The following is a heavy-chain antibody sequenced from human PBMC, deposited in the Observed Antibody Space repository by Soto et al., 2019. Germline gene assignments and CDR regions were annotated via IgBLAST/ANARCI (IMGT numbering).Heavy chain of an antibody. CDR3: ARGDRGGSGSPASYYYSGLDV. V-gene: IGHV3-23*01. D-gene: IGHD3-10*01. Sequence: DVQLLESGGHLVQPGGSLRLSCAASGFTFSSYAMSWVRQAPGKGLEWVSSVSAGGDMTYYSDSVKGRFTISRDNSNNALSLQTHGLRIEDTALYYCARGDRGGSGSPASYYYSGLDVWGQGATVNVS. J-gene: IGHJ6*02. CDR1: GFTFSSYA. CDR2: VSAGGDMT.